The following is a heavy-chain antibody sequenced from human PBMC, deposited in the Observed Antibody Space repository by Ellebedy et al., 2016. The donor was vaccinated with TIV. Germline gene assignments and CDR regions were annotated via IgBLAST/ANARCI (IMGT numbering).Heavy chain of an antibody. CDR3: TTLWGHGSGSYRASD. D-gene: IGHD3-10*01. CDR2: IRSKANSYAT. Sequence: GGSLRLSXAASGFTFSGSAMHWVRQASGKGPEWVGRIRSKANSYATAYAASVKGRFTISRDDSKNTAYLQMNSLKTEDTAVYYCTTLWGHGSGSYRASDWGQGTLVTVSS. CDR1: GFTFSGSA. J-gene: IGHJ4*02. V-gene: IGHV3-73*01.